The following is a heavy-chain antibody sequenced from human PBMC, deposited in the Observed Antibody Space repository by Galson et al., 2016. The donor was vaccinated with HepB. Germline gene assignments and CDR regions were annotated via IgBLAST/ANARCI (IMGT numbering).Heavy chain of an antibody. J-gene: IGHJ4*02. Sequence: SLRLSCAASGFTFSCYWMSWVRQAPGKGLEWVANINQDGSEKYYMDSVKGRFTISRDNAKNSLYLQMNSLRADDTAVYYCARDRGYSGWSYFDYWGQGTLVTISS. CDR3: ARDRGYSGWSYFDY. CDR2: INQDGSEK. CDR1: GFTFSCYW. V-gene: IGHV3-7*03. D-gene: IGHD6-19*01.